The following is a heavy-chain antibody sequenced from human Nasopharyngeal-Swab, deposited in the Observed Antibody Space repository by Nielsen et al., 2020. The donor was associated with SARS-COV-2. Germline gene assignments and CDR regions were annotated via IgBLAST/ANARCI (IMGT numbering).Heavy chain of an antibody. CDR3: ARYCSSDWYFDL. CDR2: IYYSGST. D-gene: IGHD2-2*01. CDR1: GGSISSYY. Sequence: SGTLSLTCTVSGGSISSYYWSWIRQPPGKGLEWIGYIYYSGSTNYNPSLKSRVTISVDTSKNQFSLKLSSVTAADTAVYYCARYCSSDWYFDLWGRGTLVTVSS. J-gene: IGHJ2*01. V-gene: IGHV4-59*08.